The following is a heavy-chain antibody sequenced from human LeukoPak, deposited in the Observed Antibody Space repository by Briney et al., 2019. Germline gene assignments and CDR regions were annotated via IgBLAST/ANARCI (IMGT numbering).Heavy chain of an antibody. V-gene: IGHV3-21*01. J-gene: IGHJ4*02. CDR2: ISSSSSYI. Sequence: GGSLRLSCPASGFTFSSYSMNWVRQAPGKGLEWVSSISSSSSYIYYADSVKGRFTISRDNAKNSLYLQMNSLRAEDTAVYYCAREDIVATMPDYWGQGTLVTVSS. CDR1: GFTFSSYS. D-gene: IGHD5-12*01. CDR3: AREDIVATMPDY.